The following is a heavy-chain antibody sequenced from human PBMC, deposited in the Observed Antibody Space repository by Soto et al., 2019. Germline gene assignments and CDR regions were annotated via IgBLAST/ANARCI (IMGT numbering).Heavy chain of an antibody. V-gene: IGHV4-59*01. CDR1: GGSSSGSY. J-gene: IGHJ4*02. D-gene: IGHD6-19*01. CDR2: VYYTGST. CDR3: ARSVAVPGAHIEY. Sequence: SETLSLTCRVSGGSSSGSYWSWIRQSPGKGLEWLGYVYYTGSTNYSPSLRSRVSISVDTSKNEFSLRLSSVTAADKAVYFCARSVAVPGAHIEYWGQGTQVTVSS.